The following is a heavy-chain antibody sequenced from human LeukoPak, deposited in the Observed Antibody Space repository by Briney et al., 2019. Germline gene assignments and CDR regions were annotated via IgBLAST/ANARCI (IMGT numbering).Heavy chain of an antibody. V-gene: IGHV3-66*01. D-gene: IGHD3-3*01. Sequence: PGGSLRLSCAASGFTVSSTYMSWVRQAPGKGLEWVSVIYSGGSTYYADSVKGRFTISRDNSKNTLYLQMNSLRAEDTAVYYCARASRSGYSFDYWGQGTLVTVSS. CDR2: IYSGGST. CDR1: GFTVSSTY. CDR3: ARASRSGYSFDY. J-gene: IGHJ4*02.